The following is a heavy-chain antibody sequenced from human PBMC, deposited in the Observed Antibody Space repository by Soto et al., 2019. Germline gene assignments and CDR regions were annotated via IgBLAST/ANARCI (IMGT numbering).Heavy chain of an antibody. J-gene: IGHJ4*02. CDR2: ISNAGSNQ. Sequence: GGSLRLSCAASGFIFSSYAMHWVRQAPGKGLEWVAVISNAGSNQYYAESVKDRFTISRDNSKDTLYLQMHSLRAEDTAVYYCAKDLRRITMVRGVIISYYFDYWGQGTLVTVSS. CDR1: GFIFSSYA. CDR3: AKDLRRITMVRGVIISYYFDY. D-gene: IGHD3-10*01. V-gene: IGHV3-30*18.